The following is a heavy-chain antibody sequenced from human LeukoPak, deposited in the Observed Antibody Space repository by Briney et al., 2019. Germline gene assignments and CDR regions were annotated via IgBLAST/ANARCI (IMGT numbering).Heavy chain of an antibody. CDR2: IYTSGST. CDR1: GGSISSGSYY. J-gene: IGHJ4*02. Sequence: KASETLSLTCTVSGGSISSGSYYWSWIRQPAGKGLEWIGRIYTSGSTNYNPSLKSRVTISVDTSKNQFSLKLSSVTAADTAVYYCARGRVPVYCSSTSCYGPVNYWGQGTLVTVSS. D-gene: IGHD2-2*01. CDR3: ARGRVPVYCSSTSCYGPVNY. V-gene: IGHV4-61*02.